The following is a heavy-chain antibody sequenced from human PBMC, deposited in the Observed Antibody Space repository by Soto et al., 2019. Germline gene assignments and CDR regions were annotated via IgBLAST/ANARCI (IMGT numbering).Heavy chain of an antibody. J-gene: IGHJ4*02. V-gene: IGHV3-23*01. D-gene: IGHD3-9*01. CDR3: AKDGVRGSYYDILTGPRYFDY. CDR1: GFTFSSYA. CDR2: ISGSGGST. Sequence: GGSLRLSCAASGFTFSSYAMSWVRQAPGKGLEWVSAISGSGGSTYYADSVKGRFTISRDNSKNTLYLQMNSLRAEDTAVYYCAKDGVRGSYYDILTGPRYFDYWGQGTLVTVSS.